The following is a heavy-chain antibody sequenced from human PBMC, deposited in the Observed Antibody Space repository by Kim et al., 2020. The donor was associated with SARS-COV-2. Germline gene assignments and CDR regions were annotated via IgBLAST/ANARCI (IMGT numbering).Heavy chain of an antibody. CDR3: AREGVMVPPESDN. Sequence: YADSVKGRFTISRDNAKNTLYLVLNSLRGEDTALYYCAREGVMVPPESDNWGQGTLVTVSS. J-gene: IGHJ4*02. V-gene: IGHV3-74*01. D-gene: IGHD2-15*01.